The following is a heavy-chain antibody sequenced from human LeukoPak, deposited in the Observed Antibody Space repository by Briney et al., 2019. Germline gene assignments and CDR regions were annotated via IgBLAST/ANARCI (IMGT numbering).Heavy chain of an antibody. CDR1: GFNFSDYY. J-gene: IGHJ4*02. D-gene: IGHD6-19*01. Sequence: GGSLRLSCAASGFNFSDYYMTWIRQAPGKGRKWVAYISATSRTIYYADSVKGRFTISRDNAKNSLFLQMNSLRDEDTAVYYCARDREQSYYFDFWGQGSLVTVSS. CDR3: ARDREQSYYFDF. V-gene: IGHV3-11*04. CDR2: ISATSRTI.